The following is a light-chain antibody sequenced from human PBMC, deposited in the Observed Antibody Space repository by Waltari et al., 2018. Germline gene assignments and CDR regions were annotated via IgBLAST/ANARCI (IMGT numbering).Light chain of an antibody. V-gene: IGKV1-5*03. CDR3: QQYENYPLT. CDR1: QSVNTW. J-gene: IGKJ2*01. Sequence: DIQMTQSPSTLSASVGDTVTITCRASQSVNTWLAWYQQKPGRAPKLLVSQASTLATGVPSRLGGSGSGTEFTLTISSLQPDDVATYYCQQYENYPLTFGPGSKLELK. CDR2: QAS.